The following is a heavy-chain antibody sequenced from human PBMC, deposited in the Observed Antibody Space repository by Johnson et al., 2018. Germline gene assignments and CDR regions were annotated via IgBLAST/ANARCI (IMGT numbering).Heavy chain of an antibody. J-gene: IGHJ1*01. V-gene: IGHV3-66*03. Sequence: EVQLVESGGGVIQPGGSLRLSCAASGFSVSSNYMSWVRQAPGKGLEWVSVIYSGGSTYYADSVKGRFNISRDNSKNTLYLQMNSLRAEDTAVYYCAKDWEIAAVGTGGYFHHWGQGTLVTVSS. CDR1: GFSVSSNY. CDR2: IYSGGST. CDR3: AKDWEIAAVGTGGYFHH. D-gene: IGHD6-13*01.